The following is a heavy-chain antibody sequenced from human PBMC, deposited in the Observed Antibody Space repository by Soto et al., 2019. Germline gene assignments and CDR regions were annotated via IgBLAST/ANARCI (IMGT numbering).Heavy chain of an antibody. CDR2: INHLETT. CDR1: GASITFGGYS. D-gene: IGHD1-26*01. CDR3: ARGGGSDSSDY. V-gene: IGHV4-30-2*01. Sequence: QLQLHESGSGLVKPSQTLSLTCTVSGASITFGGYSWSWIRQRPGKGLEWIGYINHLETTFYNPSFESRLTLSIDRAKNQCSLKLHTMSAADRAVYFCARGGGSDSSDYWGKGILVTVSS. J-gene: IGHJ4*02.